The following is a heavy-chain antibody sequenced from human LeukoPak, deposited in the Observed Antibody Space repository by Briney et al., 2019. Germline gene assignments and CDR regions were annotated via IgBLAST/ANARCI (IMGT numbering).Heavy chain of an antibody. D-gene: IGHD6-13*01. CDR2: ISGGGGGT. Sequence: SGGSLRLSCAASGFTFSSYAMSWVRQAPGKGLEWVSSISGGGGGTYYADSVKGRFTISRDNSKNTLYLHMNSLRAEDTAVYYCAKRGAPVYSNPHHAFDIWGQGTMVTVSS. V-gene: IGHV3-23*01. J-gene: IGHJ3*02. CDR1: GFTFSSYA. CDR3: AKRGAPVYSNPHHAFDI.